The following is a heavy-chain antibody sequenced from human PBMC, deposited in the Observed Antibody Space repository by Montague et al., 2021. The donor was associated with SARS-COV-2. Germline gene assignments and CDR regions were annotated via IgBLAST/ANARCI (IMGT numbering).Heavy chain of an antibody. D-gene: IGHD4-17*01. V-gene: IGHV4-59*13. Sequence: SETLSLTCTVSGGSISSYYWSWIRQTPGKGLELIAYIYKNENSNXNPSLKTRVAISLDTSRSQIYLDMNSVTAADTAMYFCAGERDYRRNFDFWGQGALVSVSS. CDR3: AGERDYRRNFDF. J-gene: IGHJ4*02. CDR2: IYKNENS. CDR1: GGSISSYY.